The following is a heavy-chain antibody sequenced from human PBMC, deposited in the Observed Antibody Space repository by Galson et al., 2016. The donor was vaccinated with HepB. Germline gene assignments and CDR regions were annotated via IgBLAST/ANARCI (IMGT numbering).Heavy chain of an antibody. J-gene: IGHJ6*02. CDR2: INQDGSEK. CDR1: GFTFNSYW. Sequence: SLRLSCAVSGFTFNSYWMSWVRQAPGKGLEWVANINQDGSEKYYVDFVKGRITISRDKAKNSLYLQMNSLRAEDTAVYYCAREQVPPAWESYYYSYYYGLDVWGQGTTVTVSS. CDR3: AREQVPPAWESYYYSYYYGLDV. D-gene: IGHD2-2*01. V-gene: IGHV3-7*03.